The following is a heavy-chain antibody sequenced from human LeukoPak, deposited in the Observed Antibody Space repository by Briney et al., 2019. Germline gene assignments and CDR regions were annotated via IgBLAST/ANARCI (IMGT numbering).Heavy chain of an antibody. Sequence: GASVKVSCKASGGTFSSFAINWVRQAPGQGLGWMGWISAYNGNTNYAQKLQGRVTMTTDTSTSTAYMELRSLRSDDTAVYYCARDNSKPTYWGQGTLVTVSS. CDR2: ISAYNGNT. D-gene: IGHD4-23*01. CDR1: GGTFSSFA. J-gene: IGHJ4*02. V-gene: IGHV1-18*01. CDR3: ARDNSKPTY.